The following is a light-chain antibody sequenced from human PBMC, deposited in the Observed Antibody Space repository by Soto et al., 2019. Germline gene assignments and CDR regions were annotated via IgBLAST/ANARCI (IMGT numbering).Light chain of an antibody. CDR3: QQYGRLLT. V-gene: IGKV3-20*01. CDR1: QSVSSSY. J-gene: IGKJ4*01. CDR2: GAS. Sequence: EIVLTQSPGTLSSSPGERATLSCRASQSVSSSYLAWYQQKPGQAPRLLIYGASSRATGIPDRFSGSGSGTDFTLTISRLEPEDFAVYYCQQYGRLLTFGGGTKVEIK.